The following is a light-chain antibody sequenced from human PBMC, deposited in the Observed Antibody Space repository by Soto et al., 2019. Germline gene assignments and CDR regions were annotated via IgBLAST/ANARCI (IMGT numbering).Light chain of an antibody. CDR1: QSISKL. V-gene: IGKV1-39*01. CDR3: QQNYNTPLT. CDR2: AAS. Sequence: ELTQSPSSLSALVGDSVSLSCRSSQSISKLLSWYQQRPGTAPNLLIYAASSLESGVPSRCSGSGSGTDFTLTISSLQPEDFATYYYQQNYNTPLTFGQGTRLQIK. J-gene: IGKJ5*01.